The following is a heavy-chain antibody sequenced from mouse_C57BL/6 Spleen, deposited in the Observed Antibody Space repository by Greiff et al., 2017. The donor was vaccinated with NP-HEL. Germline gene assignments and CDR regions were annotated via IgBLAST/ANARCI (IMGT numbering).Heavy chain of an antibody. CDR3: ARGYDGY. D-gene: IGHD2-3*01. CDR2: IYPGSGST. CDR1: GYTFTSYW. J-gene: IGHJ2*01. Sequence: QVQLKESGAELVKPGASVKMSCKASGYTFTSYWITWVKQRPGQGLEWIGDIYPGSGSTNYNEKFKSKATLTVDTSSSTAYMQLSSLTSEDSAVYYCARGYDGYWGQGTTLTVSS. V-gene: IGHV1-55*01.